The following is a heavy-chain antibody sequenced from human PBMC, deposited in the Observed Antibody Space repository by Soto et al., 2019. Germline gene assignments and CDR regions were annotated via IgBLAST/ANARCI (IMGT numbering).Heavy chain of an antibody. CDR3: ARDDXGRSDCDLGY. Sequence: QVQLVESGGGVVQPGRSLTLSCXVXXXXXXXYVIXXVXQXXXKXLXWVAFMSRDGNNAFYTDSVKGRFTISRDNSKNTLYLEMNSLRTEDTAVYYCARDDXGRSDCDLGYWGQGTQVVVSS. V-gene: IGHV3-30-3*01. CDR1: XXXXXXYV. J-gene: IGHJ4*02. D-gene: IGHD2-21*01. CDR2: MSRDGNNA.